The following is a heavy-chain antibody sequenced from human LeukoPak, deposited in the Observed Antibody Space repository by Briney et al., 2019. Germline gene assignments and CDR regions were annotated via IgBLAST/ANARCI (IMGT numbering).Heavy chain of an antibody. Sequence: GGSLRLSCAASGLSVSANYMSWVRQAPGKGLEWVSVLYTGGTTYYVGSVRGRFTISRDDSKNTLYLQMSSLRAEDTAVYYCERDDRGVVVFDYWGQGTLVTVSS. D-gene: IGHD2-15*01. CDR2: LYTGGTT. J-gene: IGHJ4*02. V-gene: IGHV3-53*01. CDR3: ERDDRGVVVFDY. CDR1: GLSVSANY.